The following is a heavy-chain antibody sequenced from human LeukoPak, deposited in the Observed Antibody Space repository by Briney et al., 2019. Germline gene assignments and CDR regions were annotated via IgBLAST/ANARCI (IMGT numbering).Heavy chain of an antibody. D-gene: IGHD3-22*01. V-gene: IGHV4-39*01. CDR2: IHYSGNT. J-gene: IGHJ3*02. CDR1: GGSISSSSYY. Sequence: SETLSLTCTASGGSISSSSYYWGWIRQPPGKGLEWIGSIHYSGNTYYNPSLRSRLTISVDTAKNQFSLKLSSVTAADTAVYYCAGTRRGYSDAFDIWGQGAMVTVSS. CDR3: AGTRRGYSDAFDI.